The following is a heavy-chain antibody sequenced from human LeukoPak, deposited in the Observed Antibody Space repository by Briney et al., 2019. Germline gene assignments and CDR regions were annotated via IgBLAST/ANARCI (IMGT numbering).Heavy chain of an antibody. CDR2: IYYSGST. CDR1: GGSISSSSYY. Sequence: PSETLSLTCSVSGGSISSSSYYWGWIRQPPGKGLEWIGSIYYSGSTYYNPSLKSRVTISVDTSKNQFSLKLSSVTAADTAVYYCARSLLRYYDILTGGAPDAFDIWGQGTMVTVSS. D-gene: IGHD3-9*01. J-gene: IGHJ3*02. CDR3: ARSLLRYYDILTGGAPDAFDI. V-gene: IGHV4-39*07.